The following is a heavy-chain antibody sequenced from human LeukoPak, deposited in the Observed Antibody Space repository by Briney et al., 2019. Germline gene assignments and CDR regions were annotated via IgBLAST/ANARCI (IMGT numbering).Heavy chain of an antibody. CDR2: IGNNGGGI. D-gene: IGHD3-3*01. V-gene: IGHV3-23*01. J-gene: IGHJ4*02. Sequence: GGSLRLSCAASGFTFSTYTMYWVRHPPGKRLEWVSIIGNNGGGIHYADSVKGRFTISRDNSKNTLYLQMDSLRAEDTAVYYCARDRAWNYFDYWGQGTLVTVSS. CDR3: ARDRAWNYFDY. CDR1: GFTFSTYT.